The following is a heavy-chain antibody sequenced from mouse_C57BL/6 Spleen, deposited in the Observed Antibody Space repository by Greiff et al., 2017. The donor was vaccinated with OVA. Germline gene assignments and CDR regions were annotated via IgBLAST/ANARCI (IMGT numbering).Heavy chain of an antibody. CDR3: VRSYLGFDY. J-gene: IGHJ2*01. D-gene: IGHD4-1*01. V-gene: IGHV10-1*01. Sequence: EVQRVESGGGLVQPKGSLKLSCAASGFSFNTYAMNWVRQAPGKGLEWVARIRSKSNNYATYYADSVKDRFTISRDDSESMLYLQMNNLKTEDTAMYYCVRSYLGFDYWGQGTTLTVSS. CDR1: GFSFNTYA. CDR2: IRSKSNNYAT.